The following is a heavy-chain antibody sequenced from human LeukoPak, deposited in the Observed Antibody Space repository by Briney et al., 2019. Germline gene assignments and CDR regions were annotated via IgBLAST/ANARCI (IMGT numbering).Heavy chain of an antibody. D-gene: IGHD5-24*01. J-gene: IGHJ4*02. V-gene: IGHV3-7*04. CDR2: IKQDGSKK. CDR1: GFTFDDYA. CDR3: TRVGYIDEGIDY. Sequence: GGSLRLSCAASGFTFDDYAMHWVRQAPGKGLEWVANIKQDGSKKSYVDSVKGRLTISRDNAKNSLYLQMNSLRAEDTAIYYCTRVGYIDEGIDYWGQGTLVTVSS.